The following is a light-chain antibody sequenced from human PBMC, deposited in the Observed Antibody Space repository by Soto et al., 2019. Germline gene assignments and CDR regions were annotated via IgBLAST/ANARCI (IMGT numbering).Light chain of an antibody. V-gene: IGKV1-5*03. CDR1: QSISMS. Sequence: DIQMTQSPSTLSASVGDRVTITCRASQSISMSLAWHQQKPGKAPKPLLYKASSLESGAPSRFSGSGSGTEFTLTISSLQPDDFATYYCQQYRYFPWTFDQGTKVEIK. CDR3: QQYRYFPWT. CDR2: KAS. J-gene: IGKJ1*01.